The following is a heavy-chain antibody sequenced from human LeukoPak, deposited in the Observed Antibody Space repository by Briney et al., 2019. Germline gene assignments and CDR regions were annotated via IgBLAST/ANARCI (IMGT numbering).Heavy chain of an antibody. D-gene: IGHD4-23*01. CDR1: GYTFTGYY. V-gene: IGHV1-2*02. CDR2: VNPNSGGT. Sequence: ASVKVSCKASGYTFTGYYMHWVRQAPGQGLEWMGWVNPNSGGTNYAQKFQGRVTMTRDTSISTAYMELSRLRSDDTAVYYCARGDYGGNSEFDYWGQGTLVTVPS. CDR3: ARGDYGGNSEFDY. J-gene: IGHJ4*02.